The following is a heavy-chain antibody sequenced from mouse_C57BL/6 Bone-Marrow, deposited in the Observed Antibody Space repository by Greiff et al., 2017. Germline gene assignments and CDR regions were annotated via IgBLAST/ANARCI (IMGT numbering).Heavy chain of an antibody. Sequence: QVQLQQPGAELVKPGASVKLSCKASGYTFTSYWMHWVKQRPGQGLAWIGMIHPNSGSTNYNEKFKSKATLTVDKSSSTAYMQLSSLTSEDSAVYYCAREGNYVELGRYFDYWGQGTTLTVSS. J-gene: IGHJ2*01. CDR3: AREGNYVELGRYFDY. D-gene: IGHD4-1*01. CDR2: IHPNSGST. V-gene: IGHV1-64*01. CDR1: GYTFTSYW.